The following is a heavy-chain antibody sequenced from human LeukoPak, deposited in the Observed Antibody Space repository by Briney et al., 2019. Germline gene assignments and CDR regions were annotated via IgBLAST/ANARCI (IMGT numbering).Heavy chain of an antibody. D-gene: IGHD3-3*01. V-gene: IGHV3-21*01. Sequence: PGVSLTRSCAASGFTCSSYSMNWVRQARGKGLEGVSSISSSSSYIYYADSVRGRLTMARDNAKHSLYLQMNSLRAEDTAVCYSARGPLYYDFWSGYYTHYYYGMDVWGQGTTVTVSS. J-gene: IGHJ6*02. CDR3: ARGPLYYDFWSGYYTHYYYGMDV. CDR1: GFTCSSYS. CDR2: ISSSSSYI.